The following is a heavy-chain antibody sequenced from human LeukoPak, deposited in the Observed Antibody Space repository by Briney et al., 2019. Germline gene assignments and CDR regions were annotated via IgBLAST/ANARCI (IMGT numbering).Heavy chain of an antibody. V-gene: IGHV3-53*01. CDR1: GFIVSSNY. D-gene: IGHD3-10*01. CDR2: IYSGSST. Sequence: GGSLRLSCAASGFIVSSNYMSWVRQAPGKGLEWGSVIYSGSSTYYADSVKGRFTISRDNSKNTLYLQMNSLRAEDTAVYYCAREDGFGDFDYWGQGTLVTVSS. J-gene: IGHJ4*02. CDR3: AREDGFGDFDY.